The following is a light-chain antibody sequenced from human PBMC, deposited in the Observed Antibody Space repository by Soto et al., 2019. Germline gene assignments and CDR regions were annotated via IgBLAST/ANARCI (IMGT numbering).Light chain of an antibody. CDR1: QSISSN. CDR3: QQSDSSPIT. J-gene: IGKJ5*01. V-gene: IGKV3-15*01. CDR2: GAF. Sequence: ETVMTQSPATLSVSPGETATLSCRASQSISSNLAWYQQKPGQAPRLLIYGAFTRATGIPARFSGSGSGTEVSLPLGSLQYEDVAVCYCQQSDSSPITFGQGTRLEIK.